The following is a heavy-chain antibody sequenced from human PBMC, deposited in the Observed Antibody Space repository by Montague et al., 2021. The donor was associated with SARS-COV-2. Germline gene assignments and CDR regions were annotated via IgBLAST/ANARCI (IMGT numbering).Heavy chain of an antibody. CDR1: GGSISSYY. Sequence: SETLSLTCTVSGGSISSYYWSWIRQPPGKGLEWIGYIYYSGSTNYNPSLKSRVTISVDTSKNQFSLKLSSVTAADTAVYYCARLHPVGGLRPWGQGTLVTVSS. CDR2: IYYSGST. J-gene: IGHJ1*01. D-gene: IGHD2-15*01. CDR3: ARLHPVGGLRP. V-gene: IGHV4-59*08.